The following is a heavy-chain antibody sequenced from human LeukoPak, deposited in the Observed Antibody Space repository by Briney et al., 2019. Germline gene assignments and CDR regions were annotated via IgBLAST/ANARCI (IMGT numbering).Heavy chain of an antibody. CDR1: GGSVSSGSYY. CDR3: ARGNWNDVYFDY. V-gene: IGHV4-61*01. Sequence: SSETLSLTCTVSGGSVSSGSYYWTWIRQPPGKGLEWIGYISYSGSSNYNPSLKSRVTMSVDTSKNQFSLRLSSVTAADTAVYYCARGNWNDVYFDYWGQGTLVTVSS. J-gene: IGHJ4*02. CDR2: ISYSGSS. D-gene: IGHD1-1*01.